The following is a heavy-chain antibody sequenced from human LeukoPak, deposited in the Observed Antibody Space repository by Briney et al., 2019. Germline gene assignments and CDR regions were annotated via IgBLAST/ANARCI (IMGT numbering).Heavy chain of an antibody. CDR3: TRAPHPRCSSSGCYLDY. CDR2: IQAKAYGRAT. V-gene: IGHV3-49*04. CDR1: GFTFGDYA. Sequence: GGSLRRSCSTAGFTFGDYAMSWVRQAPGKGREWVGFIQAKAYGRATKYAASANGRVSISRDDSQSIANLQMNDLKTEDTAVYYCTRAPHPRCSSSGCYLDYWGQGTLVTVSS. J-gene: IGHJ4*02. D-gene: IGHD2-2*01.